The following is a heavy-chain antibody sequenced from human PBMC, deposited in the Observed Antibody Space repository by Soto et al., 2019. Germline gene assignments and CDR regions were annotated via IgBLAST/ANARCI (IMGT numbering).Heavy chain of an antibody. CDR2: INHSGST. J-gene: IGHJ3*02. V-gene: IGHV4-34*01. D-gene: IGHD6-13*01. Sequence: SETLSLTCAVYGGSFSGYYWSWIRQPPGKGLERIGEINHSGSTNYNPSLKSRVTISVDTSKNQFSLKLSSVTAADTAVYYCARGRVGIAAAQGAFDIWGQGTMVTVSS. CDR3: ARGRVGIAAAQGAFDI. CDR1: GGSFSGYY.